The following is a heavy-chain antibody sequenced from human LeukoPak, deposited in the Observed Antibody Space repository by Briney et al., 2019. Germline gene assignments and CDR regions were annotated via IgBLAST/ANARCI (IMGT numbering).Heavy chain of an antibody. Sequence: PSETLSLTCTVSGGSISSHSWNWIRQPPGKGLEWIAYIYDSGSTNYNPALKSRVTISVDTSKNQFSLKLSSVTAADTAVYYCAREGETGAFDIWGKGQWSPSLQ. CDR3: AREGETGAFDI. CDR2: IYDSGST. CDR1: GGSISSHS. J-gene: IGHJ3*02. V-gene: IGHV4-59*11. D-gene: IGHD1-14*01.